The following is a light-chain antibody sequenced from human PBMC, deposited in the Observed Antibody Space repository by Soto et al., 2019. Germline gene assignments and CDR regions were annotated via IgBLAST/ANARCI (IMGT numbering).Light chain of an antibody. CDR3: QQYNSSPWT. V-gene: IGKV3-20*01. CDR1: QSVSSSY. Sequence: EIVLTQSPGTLSLSPGERATLSCRASQSVSSSYLVWHQQKPGQAPRLLIYAASDRATGIPDRFSGSGSGTDFTLTISSLQPDDFATYYCQQYNSSPWTFGQGTKVDIK. CDR2: AAS. J-gene: IGKJ1*01.